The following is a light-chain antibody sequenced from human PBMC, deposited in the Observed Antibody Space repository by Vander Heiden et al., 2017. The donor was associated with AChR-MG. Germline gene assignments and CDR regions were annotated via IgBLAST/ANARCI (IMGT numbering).Light chain of an antibody. CDR1: SSDVGGSNY. V-gene: IGLV2-14*01. Sequence: QSALTQPASVSGSPGQSITISCAGTSSDVGGSNYVSLYQQHPGKAPKLLIYDVTKRPSGFSNRFSGSRSGNTASLSISGLQAEDEADYYCSSYINRTTVFGGGTKVTVL. J-gene: IGLJ3*02. CDR3: SSYINRTTV. CDR2: DVT.